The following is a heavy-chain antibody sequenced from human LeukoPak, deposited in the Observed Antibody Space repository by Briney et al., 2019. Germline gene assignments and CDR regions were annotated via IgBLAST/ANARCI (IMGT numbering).Heavy chain of an antibody. D-gene: IGHD3-22*01. V-gene: IGHV3-23*01. J-gene: IGHJ4*02. CDR2: ISGSGGST. CDR1: GFTFSDYS. CDR3: AKSGYYDSSGMD. Sequence: SGGSLRLSCAASGFTFSDYSMNWVRQAPGKGLEWVSAISGSGGSTYYADSVKGRFTISRDNSKNTLYLQMNSLRAEDTAVYYCAKSGYYDSSGMDWGQGTLVTVSS.